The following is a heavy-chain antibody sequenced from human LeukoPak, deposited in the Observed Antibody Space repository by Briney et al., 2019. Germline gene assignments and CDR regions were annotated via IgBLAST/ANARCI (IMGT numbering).Heavy chain of an antibody. CDR3: ARDGEFTSGPGDY. CDR2: IWYDGSNK. CDR1: GFTFSSYG. D-gene: IGHD7-27*01. V-gene: IGHV3-33*01. Sequence: PGGSLRLSCAASGFTFSSYGMHWVRQAPGKGLEWVAVIWYDGSNKYYADSVKGRFTISRDNSKNTLYLQMNSLRAEDTAVYYCARDGEFTSGPGDYWGQGTLVTVSS. J-gene: IGHJ4*02.